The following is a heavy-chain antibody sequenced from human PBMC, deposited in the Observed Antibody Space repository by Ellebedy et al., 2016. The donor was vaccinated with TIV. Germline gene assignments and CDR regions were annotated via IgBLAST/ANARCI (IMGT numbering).Heavy chain of an antibody. CDR2: ISAYNGNT. J-gene: IGHJ4*02. CDR1: GYTFTSYG. Sequence: ASVKVSCKASGYTFTSYGISWVRQAPGQGLEWMGWISAYNGNTNYAQKLQGRVTMTTDTSTSTAYMGLRSLRSDDTAVYYCARAGLTGTTARNFDFWGQGTLVTVSS. V-gene: IGHV1-18*04. D-gene: IGHD1-20*01. CDR3: ARAGLTGTTARNFDF.